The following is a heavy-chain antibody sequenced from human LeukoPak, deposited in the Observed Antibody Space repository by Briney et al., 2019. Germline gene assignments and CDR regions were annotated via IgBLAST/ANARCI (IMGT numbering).Heavy chain of an antibody. D-gene: IGHD1-1*01. J-gene: IGHJ4*02. CDR2: ISASGSNI. CDR1: GFPFSSYS. CDR3: VRVKGTYFDF. Sequence: GGSLRLSCAASGFPFSSYSMNWVGQAPGKGLEWVSYISASGSNIYYLDAVKGRFTVSRDNAMNSLFLQMNRPGVEDTAIYYCVRVKGTYFDFWGQGTLVTVSS. V-gene: IGHV3-48*01.